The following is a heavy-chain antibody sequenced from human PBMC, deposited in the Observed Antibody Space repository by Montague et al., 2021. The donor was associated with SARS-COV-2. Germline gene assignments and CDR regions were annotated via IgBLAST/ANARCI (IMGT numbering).Heavy chain of an antibody. CDR2: IYHSGST. V-gene: IGHV4-4*02. D-gene: IGHD6-19*01. CDR3: ARGNSSGWYGYYYYGMDV. J-gene: IGHJ6*02. CDR1: GGSISSSNW. Sequence: SETLSLTCAVSGGSISSSNWWSWVRQPPGKGLEWIGEIYHSGSTNYNPSLKSRVTISVDKSKYQFSLKLSSVTAADTAVYYCARGNSSGWYGYYYYGMDVWGQGTTVTVSS.